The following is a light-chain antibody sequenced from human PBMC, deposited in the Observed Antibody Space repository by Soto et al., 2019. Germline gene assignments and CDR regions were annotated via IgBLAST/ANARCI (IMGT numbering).Light chain of an antibody. CDR3: QKYNSAPFT. V-gene: IGKV1-27*01. J-gene: IGKJ3*01. Sequence: DIQMTQSPSSLSASVGDRVTITCRASQGISNYLAWYQQKPGTVPKLLIYAASTLQSGVTSRFSGSGSGTYFTLTISSRQPEGVTTYYCQKYNSAPFTFGPGTKVDIK. CDR1: QGISNY. CDR2: AAS.